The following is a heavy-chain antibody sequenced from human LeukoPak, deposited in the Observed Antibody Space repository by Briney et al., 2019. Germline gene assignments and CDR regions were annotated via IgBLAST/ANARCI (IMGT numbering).Heavy chain of an antibody. Sequence: GGSLRLSCAASGFTFSGSGMSWVRQAPGKGLEWISSSGDSDGSTYYADSLKGRFTISRDNSKNTLYLQMNNLRAEDTAVYYCAKGGCRGTCNPLAYWGQGALVTVSS. CDR3: AKGGCRGTCNPLAY. CDR1: GFTFSGSG. CDR2: SGDSDGST. D-gene: IGHD2-15*01. J-gene: IGHJ4*02. V-gene: IGHV3-23*01.